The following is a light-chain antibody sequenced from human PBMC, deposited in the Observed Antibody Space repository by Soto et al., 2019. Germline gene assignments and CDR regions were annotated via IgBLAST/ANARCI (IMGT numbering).Light chain of an antibody. CDR3: QQYNSYST. CDR2: DGS. J-gene: IGKJ1*01. V-gene: IGKV1-5*01. Sequence: VQMTPSPSTLSASVGDRVTITCRSSQSVTSWLAWYQQKPGKAPELLIYDGSMLETGVPSRFSGSGSGTEFTLTISSLQPDDLATYYCQQYNSYSTFGQGTKVDIK. CDR1: QSVTSW.